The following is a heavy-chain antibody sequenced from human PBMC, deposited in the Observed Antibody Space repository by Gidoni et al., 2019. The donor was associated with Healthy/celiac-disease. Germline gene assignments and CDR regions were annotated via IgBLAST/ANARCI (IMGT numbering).Heavy chain of an antibody. V-gene: IGHV3-11*06. D-gene: IGHD3-9*01. CDR3: ARDGWGNYDILTGYWDY. Sequence: QVQLVESGVGLVKPGGPLRLSCAASGFTFSDYHMSWIRQAPGKGLEWVSYISSSSSDTNYADSVKGRFTISRDNAKNSLYLQMNSLRAEDTAVYYCARDGWGNYDILTGYWDYWGQGTLVTVSS. CDR1: GFTFSDYH. J-gene: IGHJ4*02. CDR2: ISSSSSDT.